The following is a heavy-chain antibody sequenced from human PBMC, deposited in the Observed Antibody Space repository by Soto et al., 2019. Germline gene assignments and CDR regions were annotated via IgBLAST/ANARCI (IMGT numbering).Heavy chain of an antibody. V-gene: IGHV1-69*01. D-gene: IGHD3-10*01. CDR2: SIPLFGTT. CDR3: AAELGFGKLSVV. J-gene: IGHJ6*02. CDR1: GDTFKNCV. Sequence: QVQVVQSGVEVRRPGSSVKVSCKASGDTFKNCVISWVRQAPGQGLEWMGGSIPLFGTTDFAQRFQGRLTITTDESTTTAYMELSRLRSEDTATYYCAAELGFGKLSVVWGQVTTVIVSS.